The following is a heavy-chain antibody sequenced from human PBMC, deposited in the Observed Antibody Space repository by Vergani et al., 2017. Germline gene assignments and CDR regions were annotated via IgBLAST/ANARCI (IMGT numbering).Heavy chain of an antibody. CDR1: GFTSSYYG. D-gene: IGHD1-1*01. J-gene: IGHJ1*01. V-gene: IGHV3-30*03. Sequence: QVHLVESGGGVVQPGRSLRLSCVVSGFTSSYYGMHWVRQAPGKGLEWVAVISYDGTQKYYADSVKGRFTISRDNSKSTLYLQMNSLRTEDTAVCYCATKSCGTPGCQIEYFREWGQGTLVTVSS. CDR2: ISYDGTQK. CDR3: ATKSCGTPGCQIEYFRE.